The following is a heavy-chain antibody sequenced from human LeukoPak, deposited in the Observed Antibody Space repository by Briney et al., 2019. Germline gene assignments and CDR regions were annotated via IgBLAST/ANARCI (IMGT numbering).Heavy chain of an antibody. CDR2: ISGSGGST. Sequence: GGSLRLSCAASGFTFSSYAMSWVRQAPGKGLEWVSAISGSGGSTYYADSVKGRFTISRDNSKNTLYLQMDSLRAEDTAVYYCAKDASPSRYSGYYQNWFDPWGQGTLVTVSS. CDR1: GFTFSSYA. CDR3: AKDASPSRYSGYYQNWFDP. V-gene: IGHV3-23*01. D-gene: IGHD3-22*01. J-gene: IGHJ5*02.